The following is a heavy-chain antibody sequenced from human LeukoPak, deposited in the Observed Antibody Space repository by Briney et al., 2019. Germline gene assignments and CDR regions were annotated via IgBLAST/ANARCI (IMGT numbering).Heavy chain of an antibody. CDR3: AKDTPYDYVWGSYRYTGY. Sequence: GGSLRLSCAASGFTFSSYGMHWVRQAPGKGLEWVAFIRYDGSNKYYADSVKGRFTISRDNSKNMLYLQMNSLRAEDTAVYYCAKDTPYDYVWGSYRYTGYWGQGTLVTVSS. CDR2: IRYDGSNK. D-gene: IGHD3-16*02. J-gene: IGHJ4*02. CDR1: GFTFSSYG. V-gene: IGHV3-30*02.